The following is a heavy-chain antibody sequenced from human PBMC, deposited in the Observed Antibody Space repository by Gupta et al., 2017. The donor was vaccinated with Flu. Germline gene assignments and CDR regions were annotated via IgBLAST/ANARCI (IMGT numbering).Heavy chain of an antibody. V-gene: IGHV3-30*18. CDR2: IASDGSHK. CDR3: AKDGPWTASCPYYCYYMDV. CDR1: AFSFGSDG. D-gene: IGHD2-2*01. J-gene: IGHJ6*03. Sequence: QRQLVAAGGCVVPLGPFLSLSCAASAFSFGSDGMDLVLQAPGKGLEWVADIASDGSHKDYADSVRGRFTISRDNSKNTLSLEMDSLRVEDTAVYYCAKDGPWTASCPYYCYYMDVWGKGTTVTVSS.